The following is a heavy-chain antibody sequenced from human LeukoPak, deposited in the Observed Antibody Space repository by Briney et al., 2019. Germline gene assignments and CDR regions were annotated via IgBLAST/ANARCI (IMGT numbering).Heavy chain of an antibody. D-gene: IGHD5-24*01. V-gene: IGHV3-33*01. CDR2: VWYDGSNK. CDR1: GFTFSSYG. Sequence: PGKSLRLSCAASGFTFSSYGMNWVRQAPGKGLEWVGVVWYDGSNKYYGDSVKGRFTISRDNSKNTLYLQMKSLRAEDTAVYYCARGDGYNFFDYWGQGTLVTVSS. J-gene: IGHJ4*02. CDR3: ARGDGYNFFDY.